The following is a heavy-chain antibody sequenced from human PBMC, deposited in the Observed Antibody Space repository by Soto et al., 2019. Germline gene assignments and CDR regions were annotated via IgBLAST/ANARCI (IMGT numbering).Heavy chain of an antibody. CDR1: GYSFISFW. V-gene: IGHV5-51*01. CDR3: ARRGGGNSQFDCFDI. CDR2: IYPGDSDT. J-gene: IGHJ3*02. D-gene: IGHD1-26*01. Sequence: PGESLKSSCKGSGYSFISFWIGWVRQMPGQGLEWMGIIYPGDSDTTYSPSFEGQVTFSVDKSINTAYLEWTSLKATDTATYYCARRGGGNSQFDCFDIWGQGTVVTVSS.